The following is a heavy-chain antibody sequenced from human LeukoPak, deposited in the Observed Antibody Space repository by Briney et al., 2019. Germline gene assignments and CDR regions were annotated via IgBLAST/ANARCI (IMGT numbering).Heavy chain of an antibody. CDR1: GGSISSSNYY. CDR3: ARHGALCTGGSCTRFDP. CDR2: IYYSGST. V-gene: IGHV4-39*01. Sequence: SETLSLTCTVSGGSISSSNYYWGWIRQPPGKGLEWIGTIYYSGSTYYNQSLKSRVTISVDTSKNHFSLKVRSVTATDTAMYYCARHGALCTGGSCTRFDPWGQGTLVTVSS. D-gene: IGHD2-15*01. J-gene: IGHJ5*02.